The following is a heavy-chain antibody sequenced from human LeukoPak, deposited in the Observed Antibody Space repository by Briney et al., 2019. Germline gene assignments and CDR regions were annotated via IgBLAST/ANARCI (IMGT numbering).Heavy chain of an antibody. D-gene: IGHD6-13*01. CDR3: ARDQGSAAGGLDY. Sequence: GGSLRLSCAASGFTFSSYAMHWVRQAAGKGLEWVAVISYDGSNKYYADSVKGRFTISRDNSKNTLYLQMNSLRAEDTAVYYCARDQGSAAGGLDYWGQGTLVTVSS. CDR2: ISYDGSNK. V-gene: IGHV3-30*04. J-gene: IGHJ4*02. CDR1: GFTFSSYA.